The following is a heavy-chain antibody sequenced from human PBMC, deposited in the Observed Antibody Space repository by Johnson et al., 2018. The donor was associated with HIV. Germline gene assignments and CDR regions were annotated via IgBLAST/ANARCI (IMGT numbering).Heavy chain of an antibody. J-gene: IGHJ3*01. CDR3: ARGSRYTYDNDDAYLLHAFDF. V-gene: IGHV3-53*01. Sequence: VQLVESGGGLIQPGGSLRLSCAAFGFTVSSNYMSWVRQAPGTGLEWVSVIYSGGSTYYADSVKGRFTIFRDNSKNTLYLQMHSLRAEDTAVYYCARGSRYTYDNDDAYLLHAFDFWGQGTKVTVSS. CDR1: GFTVSSNY. D-gene: IGHD3-22*01. CDR2: IYSGGST.